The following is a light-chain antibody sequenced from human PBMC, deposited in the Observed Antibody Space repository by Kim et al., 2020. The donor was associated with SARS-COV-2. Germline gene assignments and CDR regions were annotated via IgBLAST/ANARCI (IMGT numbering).Light chain of an antibody. CDR2: DAS. CDR3: QQYYRYPRT. V-gene: IGKV1-16*01. CDR1: QDISIY. J-gene: IGKJ1*01. Sequence: ASVGDRVTITCRASQDISIYLAGYQQKPGKAPKSLIYDASTLQSGVPSRFSGSGSGTDFTLTISSLQPEDFATYYCQQYYRYPRTFGQGTKVDIK.